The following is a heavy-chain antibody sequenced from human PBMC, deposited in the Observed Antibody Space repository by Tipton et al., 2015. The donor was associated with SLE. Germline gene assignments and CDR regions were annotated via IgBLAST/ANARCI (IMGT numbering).Heavy chain of an antibody. CDR2: ISKTGIT. D-gene: IGHD6-19*01. J-gene: IGHJ3*01. Sequence: TLSLTCSVSGDSMNNYYWSWIRQPAGMPLEWIGRISKTGITNYNPSLKGRLSMSVDTSKAHFSLNLNSVTAADTATYYCAREKENTGWFWLNAFDVWGRGTLVTVST. CDR3: AREKENTGWFWLNAFDV. CDR1: GDSMNNYY. V-gene: IGHV4-4*07.